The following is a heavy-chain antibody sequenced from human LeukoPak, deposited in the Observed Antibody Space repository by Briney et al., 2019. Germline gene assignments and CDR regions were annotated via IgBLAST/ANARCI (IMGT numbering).Heavy chain of an antibody. CDR1: GGSISSSNW. J-gene: IGHJ4*02. V-gene: IGHV4-4*02. Sequence: PSGTLSLTCAVSGGSISSSNWWSWVRQPPGKGLEWIGEIYHSGSTNYNPSLKSRVTISVDKSKNQFSLKLSPVTAADTAVYYCARDTAMVPYYFDYWGQGTLVTVSS. D-gene: IGHD5-18*01. CDR3: ARDTAMVPYYFDY. CDR2: IYHSGST.